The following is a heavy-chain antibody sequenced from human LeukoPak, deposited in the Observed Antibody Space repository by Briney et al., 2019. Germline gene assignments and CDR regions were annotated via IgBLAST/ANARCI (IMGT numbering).Heavy chain of an antibody. CDR1: GYTYTGYY. Sequence: ASVRVSCKASGYTYTGYYMHTVRQAAGQGLDWMGRINPNSGGTNYAQKLQGRVTMTTDTSTSTAYMELRSLRSDDTAVYYCARDQVRGVIDGMDVWGQGTTVTVSS. CDR3: ARDQVRGVIDGMDV. D-gene: IGHD3-10*01. CDR2: INPNSGGT. V-gene: IGHV1-2*06. J-gene: IGHJ6*02.